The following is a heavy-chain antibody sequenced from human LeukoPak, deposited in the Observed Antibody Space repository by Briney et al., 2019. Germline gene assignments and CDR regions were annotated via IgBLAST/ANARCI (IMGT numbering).Heavy chain of an antibody. J-gene: IGHJ3*02. D-gene: IGHD3-10*01. CDR2: INSDGSST. CDR1: VVTFSSYW. V-gene: IGHV3-74*01. Sequence: PGGSLRLSCAPSVVTFSSYWMHWVRQAPGKGLVWVSRINSDGSSTSYADSVKGRFTISRDNAKNTLYLQMNSLRAEDTAVYYCARANVLLWFGEFGDDAFDIWGQGTMVTVSS. CDR3: ARANVLLWFGEFGDDAFDI.